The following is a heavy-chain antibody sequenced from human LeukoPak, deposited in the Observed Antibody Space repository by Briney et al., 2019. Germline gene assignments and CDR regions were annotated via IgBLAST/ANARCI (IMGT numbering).Heavy chain of an antibody. CDR1: GYAFTSYG. D-gene: IGHD6-13*01. Sequence: ASVKVSCKASGYAFTSYGISWVRQAPGQGLEWMGWISAYNGNTNYAQKLQGRVTMTTDTSTSTAYMELRSLRSDDTAMYYCAFVQQQLVPGGMDVWGQGTTVTVSS. V-gene: IGHV1-18*01. J-gene: IGHJ6*02. CDR3: AFVQQQLVPGGMDV. CDR2: ISAYNGNT.